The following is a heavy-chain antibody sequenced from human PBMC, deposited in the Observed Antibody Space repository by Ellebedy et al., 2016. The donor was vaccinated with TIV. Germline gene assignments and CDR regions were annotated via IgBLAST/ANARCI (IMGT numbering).Heavy chain of an antibody. CDR3: ARDREQWLPPYYFDY. J-gene: IGHJ4*02. CDR2: IYYSGST. D-gene: IGHD6-19*01. V-gene: IGHV4-39*07. Sequence: SETLSLXCTVSGGSISSSSYYWGWIRQPPGKGLEWIGSIYYSGSTYYNPSLKSRVTISVDTSKNQFSLKLSSVTAADTAVYYCARDREQWLPPYYFDYWGQGTLVTVSS. CDR1: GGSISSSSYY.